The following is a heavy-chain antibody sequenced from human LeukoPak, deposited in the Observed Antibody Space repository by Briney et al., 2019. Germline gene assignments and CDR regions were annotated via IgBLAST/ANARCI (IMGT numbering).Heavy chain of an antibody. CDR1: GGTFSSYA. V-gene: IGHV1-69*05. CDR2: IIPIFGTA. J-gene: IGHJ3*02. D-gene: IGHD4-23*01. Sequence: SVKVSCKASGGTFSSYAISWVRQAPGQGLEWMGRIIPIFGTANYAQKFQGRVTITTDETTSTAYMELSSLRSEDTAVYYCARAGVNDYGGKSLAFDIWGQGTMVTVSS. CDR3: ARAGVNDYGGKSLAFDI.